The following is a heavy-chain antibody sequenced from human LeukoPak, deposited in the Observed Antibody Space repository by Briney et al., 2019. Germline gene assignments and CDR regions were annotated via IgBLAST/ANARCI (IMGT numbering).Heavy chain of an antibody. CDR3: ARAPYGSATNNYYMDV. V-gene: IGHV4-59*01. D-gene: IGHD3-10*01. CDR2: FYYSGST. CDR1: GGSISSYH. J-gene: IGHJ6*03. Sequence: SETLSLTCTVSGGSISSYHWSWIRQPPGKGLEWIGFFYYSGSTNYNPSLKSRATISVDTSKNQFSLKLSSVTAADTAVYYCARAPYGSATNNYYMDVWGKGTTVTVSS.